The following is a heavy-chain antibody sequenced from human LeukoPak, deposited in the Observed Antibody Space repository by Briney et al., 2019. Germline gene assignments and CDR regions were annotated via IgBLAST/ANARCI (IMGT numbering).Heavy chain of an antibody. Sequence: RASVKVSCKASGYTFTSYGISWVRQAPGQGLEWMGWISGYNGDTKYAQKFQGRVTMTTDTSTSTAYMDLRSLTPDDTAVYYCARQWATVTTSLDWYLDLWGRGTLVTVSS. J-gene: IGHJ2*01. CDR2: ISGYNGDT. D-gene: IGHD4-17*01. CDR3: ARQWATVTTSLDWYLDL. V-gene: IGHV1-18*01. CDR1: GYTFTSYG.